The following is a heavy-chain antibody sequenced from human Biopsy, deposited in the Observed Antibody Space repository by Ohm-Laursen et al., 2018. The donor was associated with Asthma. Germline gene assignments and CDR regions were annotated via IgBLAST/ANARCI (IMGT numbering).Heavy chain of an antibody. J-gene: IGHJ3*02. CDR1: GFSFSNFA. CDR2: ISKDASTQ. V-gene: IGHV3-30*01. D-gene: IGHD1-1*01. Sequence: SSLRLSCTASGFSFSNFAIHWVRQAPGKGLEWVGVISKDASTQDYADSVKGRFTMARDNSKNTLDLQMNSLREEDTAVYYCVRDGTDDAFDIWGQGIVVSVSS. CDR3: VRDGTDDAFDI.